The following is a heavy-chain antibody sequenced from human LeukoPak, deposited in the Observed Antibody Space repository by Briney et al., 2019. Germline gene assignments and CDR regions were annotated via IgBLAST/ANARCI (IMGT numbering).Heavy chain of an antibody. CDR3: ARSDRVPAAIVGYYGMDV. J-gene: IGHJ6*04. V-gene: IGHV4-39*07. CDR2: IYYSGST. CDR1: RGSISSSSHY. Sequence: SETLSLTCTVSRGSISSSSHYWGWIRQPPGKGLEWIGSIYYSGSTYYNPSLKSRVTISVDTSKNQFSLKLSSVTAADTAVYYCARSDRVPAAIVGYYGMDVWGKGTTVTVSS. D-gene: IGHD2-2*02.